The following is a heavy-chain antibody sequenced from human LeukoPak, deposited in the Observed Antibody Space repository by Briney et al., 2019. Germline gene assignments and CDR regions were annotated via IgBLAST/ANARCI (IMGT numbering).Heavy chain of an antibody. Sequence: PGGSLRLSCSASGLTVTNAWMNWVRQAPGEGLDWVGRIASKTDGGATDYAAPVKGRFTISRDDSKNTLNLQMNSLKTEDTAVYYCTTGVSPSWGQGTLVTVSS. D-gene: IGHD5/OR15-5a*01. CDR2: IASKTDGGAT. J-gene: IGHJ4*02. CDR3: TTGVSPS. V-gene: IGHV3-15*07. CDR1: GLTVTNAW.